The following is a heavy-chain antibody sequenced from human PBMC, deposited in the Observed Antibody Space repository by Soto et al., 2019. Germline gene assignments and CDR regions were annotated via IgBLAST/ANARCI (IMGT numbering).Heavy chain of an antibody. Sequence: SETLSLTCTVSGGSISSSSYYWGWIRQPPGKGLEWIGSIYYSGSTYYNPSLKSRVTISVDTSKNQFSLKLSSVTAADTAVYYCARRAVRGVIITTPFDYWGQGTLVTVSS. J-gene: IGHJ4*02. CDR2: IYYSGST. V-gene: IGHV4-39*01. D-gene: IGHD3-10*01. CDR3: ARRAVRGVIITTPFDY. CDR1: GGSISSSSYY.